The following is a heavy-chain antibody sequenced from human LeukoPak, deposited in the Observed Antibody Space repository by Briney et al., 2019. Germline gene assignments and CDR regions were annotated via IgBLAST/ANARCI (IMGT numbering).Heavy chain of an antibody. CDR1: GYTFTSYA. CDR3: ARDRSNYGHKQGVGY. Sequence: ASVKVSCKASGYTFTSYAMNWVRQAPGQGLEWMGWINPDSGGTNYAQKFQGRVTMTRDTSISTASMELRRLRSDDTAIYYCARDRSNYGHKQGVGYWGQGTLVTVSS. CDR2: INPDSGGT. V-gene: IGHV1-2*02. D-gene: IGHD5-24*01. J-gene: IGHJ4*02.